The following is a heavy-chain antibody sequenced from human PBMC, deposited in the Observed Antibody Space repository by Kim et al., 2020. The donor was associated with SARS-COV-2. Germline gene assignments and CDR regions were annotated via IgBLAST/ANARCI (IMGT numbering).Heavy chain of an antibody. CDR1: GFTFSSYG. V-gene: IGHV3-33*05. CDR2: ISYDGSNK. Sequence: GGSLRLSCAASGFTFSSYGMHWVRQAPGKGLEWVAVISYDGSNKYYADSVKGRFTISRDNSKNTLYLQMNSLRAEDTAVYYCARDLDYYDSSGSIDYWG. J-gene: IGHJ4*01. CDR3: ARDLDYYDSSGSIDY. D-gene: IGHD3-22*01.